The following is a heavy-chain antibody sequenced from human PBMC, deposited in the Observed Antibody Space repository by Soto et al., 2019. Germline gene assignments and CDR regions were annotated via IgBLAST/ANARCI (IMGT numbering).Heavy chain of an antibody. V-gene: IGHV1-2*02. D-gene: IGHD2-15*01. CDR2: INPNGGNT. CDR3: ARDSMGGSSFRREYFGF. CDR1: GYFFTSYY. J-gene: IGHJ4*02. Sequence: QAQLVQSGAEVKKPGASVKVSCKASGYFFTSYYIHWVRQAPGQSLQWMGWINPNGGNTHYVQKLQGRLTLTRATSVSTVYMDLNRLTSDDTAIYYCARDSMGGSSFRREYFGFWGQGTLVAVAS.